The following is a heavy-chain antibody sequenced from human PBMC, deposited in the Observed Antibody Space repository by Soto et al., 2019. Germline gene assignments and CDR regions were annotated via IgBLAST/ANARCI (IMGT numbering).Heavy chain of an antibody. Sequence: PSQTLSLTCAISGDSVSSSSAAWNWIRQSPSRGLEWLGRTYYRSKWYNDYAVSVKSRITINPDTSKNQFSLQLNSVTPEDTAVYYCARGRVGWNDEGVRPKTNWFDPWGRGTLVTVSS. V-gene: IGHV6-1*01. CDR2: TYYRSKWYN. CDR1: GDSVSSSSAA. J-gene: IGHJ5*02. D-gene: IGHD1-1*01. CDR3: ARGRVGWNDEGVRPKTNWFDP.